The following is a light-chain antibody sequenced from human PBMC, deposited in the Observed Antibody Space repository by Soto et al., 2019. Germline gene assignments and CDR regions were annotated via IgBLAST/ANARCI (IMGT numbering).Light chain of an antibody. J-gene: IGLJ1*01. CDR3: SSYTSSSTYV. CDR1: SIDFGSYNR. V-gene: IGLV2-18*02. Sequence: QSALAQPPSVSGSPGQSVPISCTGTSIDFGSYNRVSWYQRPPGTGPKLMIYEVSNRPSGVPDRFSGSKSGNTASLTISGLQAEDEAEYYCSSYTSSSTYVFGTGTKAPS. CDR2: EVS.